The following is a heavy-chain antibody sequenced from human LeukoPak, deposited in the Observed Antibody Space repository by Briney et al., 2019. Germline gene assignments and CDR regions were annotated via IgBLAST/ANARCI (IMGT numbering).Heavy chain of an antibody. CDR1: GGSISSHY. CDR3: RSLVVVTSTPLGAFDI. V-gene: IGHV4-59*11. J-gene: IGHJ3*02. Sequence: PSETLSLTCTVSGGSISSHYWSWIRQPPGKGLEWIGYIYYSGSTNYNPSLKSRVTISVDTSKNQFSLKLSSVTAADTAVYYCRSLVVVTSTPLGAFDIWGQGTMVTVSS. D-gene: IGHD2-21*02. CDR2: IYYSGST.